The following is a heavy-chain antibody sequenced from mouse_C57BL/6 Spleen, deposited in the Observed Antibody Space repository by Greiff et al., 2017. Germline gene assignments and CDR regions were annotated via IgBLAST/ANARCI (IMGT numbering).Heavy chain of an antibody. V-gene: IGHV5-17*01. CDR3: ARAWDGVYAMDY. CDR1: GFTFSDYG. J-gene: IGHJ4*01. CDR2: ISSGSSTI. D-gene: IGHD4-1*01. Sequence: EVNLVESGGGLVKPGGSLKLSCAASGFTFSDYGMHWVRQAPEKGLEWVAYISSGSSTIYYADTVKGRFTISRDNATNTLFLQMTSLRSEDTAMYYCARAWDGVYAMDYWGQGTSVTVSS.